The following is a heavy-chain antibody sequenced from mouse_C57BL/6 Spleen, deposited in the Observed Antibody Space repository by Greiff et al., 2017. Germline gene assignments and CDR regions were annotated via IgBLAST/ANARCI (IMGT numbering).Heavy chain of an antibody. V-gene: IGHV1-69*01. J-gene: IGHJ2*01. Sequence: QVQLQQPGAELVMPGASVKLSCKASGYTFTSYWMHWVKQRPGQGLEWIGEIDPSDSYTNYNQKFKGKSTLTVDKSSSTAYMQLISLTSEDSAVYYCARSVITTVGAEVDYWGQGTTLTGSS. CDR3: ARSVITTVGAEVDY. CDR1: GYTFTSYW. D-gene: IGHD1-1*01. CDR2: IDPSDSYT.